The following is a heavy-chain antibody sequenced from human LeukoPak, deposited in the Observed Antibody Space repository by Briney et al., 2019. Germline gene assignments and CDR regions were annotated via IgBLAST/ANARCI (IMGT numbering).Heavy chain of an antibody. V-gene: IGHV3-21*01. CDR2: ISSSSSYI. CDR1: GFTFSSYS. CDR3: ARERMDYYGMDV. J-gene: IGHJ6*02. Sequence: GGSLRLSCAASGFTFSSYSTNCVRQAPGKGLEWVSSISSSSSYIYYADLVKGRFTISRDNAKNSLYLQMNSLRAEDTAVYYCARERMDYYGMDVWGQGTTVTVSS. D-gene: IGHD2-8*01.